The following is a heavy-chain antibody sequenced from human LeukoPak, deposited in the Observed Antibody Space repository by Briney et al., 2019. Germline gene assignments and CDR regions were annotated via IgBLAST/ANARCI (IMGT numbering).Heavy chain of an antibody. CDR1: GGSFNIYY. V-gene: IGHV4-34*01. CDR3: ARRWNYGRNYYIDV. CDR2: INDSGTI. Sequence: SETLSLTCAVYGGSFNIYYWSWIRQSPGKGLEWIGEINDSGTINYNPSLLSRVTVSLDRSKNQFSLKLSCVTTTDTAVYYCARRWNYGRNYYIDVWGKGATVSVSS. D-gene: IGHD1-7*01. J-gene: IGHJ6*03.